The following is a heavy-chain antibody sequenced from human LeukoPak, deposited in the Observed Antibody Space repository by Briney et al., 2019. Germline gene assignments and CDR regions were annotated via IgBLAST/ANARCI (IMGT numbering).Heavy chain of an antibody. CDR3: ASSSGWYGYFDY. CDR1: GFTFSSYS. J-gene: IGHJ4*02. CDR2: ISSSSSYI. D-gene: IGHD6-19*01. V-gene: IGHV3-21*01. Sequence: GGSLRLSCAASGFTFSSYSMNWVRQAPGKGLEWVSSISSSSSYIYYADSVKGRFTISRDNSKNTLYLQMNSLRAEDTAVYYCASSSGWYGYFDYWGQGTLVTVSS.